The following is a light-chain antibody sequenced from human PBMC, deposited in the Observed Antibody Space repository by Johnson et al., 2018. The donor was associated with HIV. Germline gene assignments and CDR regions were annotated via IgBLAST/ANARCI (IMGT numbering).Light chain of an antibody. V-gene: IGLV1-51*01. CDR3: GTWDSSLNAYV. CDR2: DTY. J-gene: IGLJ1*01. Sequence: QSVLTQPPSVSAAPGQKVTISCSGSSSNIGNNYVSWYQQLPGTAPKLLIYDTYKRPSGIPDRFSPSKSGTSATLGITGLQTGDEADYYCGTWDSSLNAYVFGTGTKVTVL. CDR1: SSNIGNNY.